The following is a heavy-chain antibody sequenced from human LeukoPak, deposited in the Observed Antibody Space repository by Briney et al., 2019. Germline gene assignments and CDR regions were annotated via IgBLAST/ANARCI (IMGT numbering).Heavy chain of an antibody. CDR2: IYPGDSNT. CDR1: GYSFSNYW. CDR3: ATSWSFHH. J-gene: IGHJ4*02. D-gene: IGHD2-15*01. Sequence: PGESLKISCKGSGYSFSNYWIGWVRQMPGKGLEWMGIIYPGDSNTRYSPSFQGQVTISADRSISTAYLQWSSLKASDTAIYYCATSWSFHHRGQGTLVPVSS. V-gene: IGHV5-51*01.